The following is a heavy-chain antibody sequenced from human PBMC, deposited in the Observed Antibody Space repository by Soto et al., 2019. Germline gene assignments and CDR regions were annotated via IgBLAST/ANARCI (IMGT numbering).Heavy chain of an antibody. Sequence: NPSETLSLTCNSSGGPLSSFYYSWIRQPPGKGLEWIGSIYYSGSTYYNPSLKSRVTISVDTSKNQFSLKLSSVTAADTAVYYCARHPKYCSSTSCRGAFDIWGQGTMVTVSS. J-gene: IGHJ3*02. CDR3: ARHPKYCSSTSCRGAFDI. D-gene: IGHD2-2*01. CDR2: IYYSGST. V-gene: IGHV4-39*01. CDR1: GGPLSSFY.